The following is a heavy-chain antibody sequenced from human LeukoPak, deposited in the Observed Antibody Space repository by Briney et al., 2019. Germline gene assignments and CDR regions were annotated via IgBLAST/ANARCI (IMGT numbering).Heavy chain of an antibody. CDR3: MRDFRGINNWNDRLDY. V-gene: IGHV1-18*01. Sequence: ASVNVSCKAFRYSFVSYGINGVRQAPGQGLEWMGWIRAYNGKTDVAQKLRGRVTMTTDTSTSTAYMELRGLRSDDTAVYYCMRDFRGINNWNDRLDYWGQGTLLTVSS. CDR2: IRAYNGKT. D-gene: IGHD1-20*01. CDR1: RYSFVSYG. J-gene: IGHJ4*02.